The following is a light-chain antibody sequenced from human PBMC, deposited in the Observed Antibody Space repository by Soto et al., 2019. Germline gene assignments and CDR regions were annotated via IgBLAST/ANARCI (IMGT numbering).Light chain of an antibody. CDR2: DVS. Sequence: QSVLTQPPSASGSPGQSATISCTGTSSDVGAYNYVSWYQQHPGKAPKLMIYDVSKRPSGVPYRFSGSKSGNAASLTVSGLQGEDEADYYCSSYAGSSWVFGGGTKVTVL. CDR3: SSYAGSSWV. V-gene: IGLV2-8*01. CDR1: SSDVGAYNY. J-gene: IGLJ3*02.